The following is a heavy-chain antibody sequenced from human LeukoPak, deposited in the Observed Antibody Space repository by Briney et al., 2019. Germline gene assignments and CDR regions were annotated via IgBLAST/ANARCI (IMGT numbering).Heavy chain of an antibody. V-gene: IGHV1-69*13. Sequence: SVKVSCKASGGTFSSYTISWVRQAPGQGLEWMGGIIPIFGTANYAQKFQGRVTITADESTSTAYMELSSLRSEDTAVYYCARILVEGQWLVPVDYWGQGTLVTVSS. CDR2: IIPIFGTA. CDR3: ARILVEGQWLVPVDY. CDR1: GGTFSSYT. J-gene: IGHJ4*02. D-gene: IGHD6-19*01.